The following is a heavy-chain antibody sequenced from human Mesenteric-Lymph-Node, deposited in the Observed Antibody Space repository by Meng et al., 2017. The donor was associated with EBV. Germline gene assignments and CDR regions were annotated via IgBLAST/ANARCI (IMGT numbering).Heavy chain of an antibody. Sequence: FTRPGTLPLDCGVDRGSSSGGYCGWIRQPQGNGLEWIGEISHSVGTTYNPSLKSRVTISLDTSKNQFSLKLSSVIAADTAVYYCATHGSGSYSWFDPWGQGTLVTVSS. CDR2: ISHSVGT. V-gene: IGHV4-34*01. J-gene: IGHJ5*02. CDR3: ATHGSGSYSWFDP. D-gene: IGHD3-10*01. CDR1: RGSSSGGY.